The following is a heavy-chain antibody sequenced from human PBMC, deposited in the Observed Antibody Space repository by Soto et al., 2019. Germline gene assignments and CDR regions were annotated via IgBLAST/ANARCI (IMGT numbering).Heavy chain of an antibody. Sequence: PGGSLRLSCAASGFTFSSYAMSWVRQAPGKGLEWVSAITGNGSNKYYADSVKGRFTISRDNSKNTLYLQMNSLKTEDTAVYYCTTDLDWLTLSCYWGQGTLVTVSS. V-gene: IGHV3-23*01. CDR1: GFTFSSYA. CDR3: TTDLDWLTLSCY. CDR2: ITGNGSNK. J-gene: IGHJ4*02. D-gene: IGHD3-9*01.